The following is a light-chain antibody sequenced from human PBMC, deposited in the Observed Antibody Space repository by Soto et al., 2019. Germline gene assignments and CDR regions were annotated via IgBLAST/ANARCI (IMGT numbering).Light chain of an antibody. V-gene: IGLV2-14*01. CDR1: RSDVGGYNY. CDR3: SSYTGSSTYV. J-gene: IGLJ1*01. CDR2: DVT. Sequence: QSALTQPASVSGSPGQSITISCTGTRSDVGGYNYVYWHQQHPGKAPKLMIYDVTNRPSGVSDRFSGSKSGNTASLTISGLQAEDEADYYCSSYTGSSTYVFGAGTKLTVL.